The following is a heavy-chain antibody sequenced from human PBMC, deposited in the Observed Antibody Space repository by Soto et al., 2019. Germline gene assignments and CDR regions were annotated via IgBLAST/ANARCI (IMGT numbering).Heavy chain of an antibody. J-gene: IGHJ6*03. CDR2: ISGSGGST. Sequence: GGSLRLSCAASGFTFSSYAMSWVRQAPGKGLEWVSAISGSGGSTYYADSVKGRFTISRDNSKNTLYLQMNSLRAEDTAVYYCAKAQDYGDYYYYYYYMDVWGKGTTVTVSS. V-gene: IGHV3-23*01. D-gene: IGHD4-17*01. CDR3: AKAQDYGDYYYYYYYMDV. CDR1: GFTFSSYA.